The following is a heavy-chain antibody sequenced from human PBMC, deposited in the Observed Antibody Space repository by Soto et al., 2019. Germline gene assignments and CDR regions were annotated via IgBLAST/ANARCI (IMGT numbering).Heavy chain of an antibody. CDR1: GGSISSYY. CDR2: IFYSGST. J-gene: IGHJ4*02. Sequence: SETLSLTCTVSGGSISSYYWSWIRQPPGKGLEWIGYIFYSGSTNYNPSLKSRVTISVDTSKNQFSLKLSSVTAADTAVYYCARRYRSGFDYWGQGTLVTVSS. D-gene: IGHD6-19*01. V-gene: IGHV4-59*08. CDR3: ARRYRSGFDY.